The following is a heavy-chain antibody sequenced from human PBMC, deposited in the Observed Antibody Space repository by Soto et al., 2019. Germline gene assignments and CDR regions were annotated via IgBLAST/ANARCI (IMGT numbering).Heavy chain of an antibody. J-gene: IGHJ6*02. CDR1: GYTFTSYG. Sequence: ASVKVSCKASGYTFTSYGISWVRQAPGQGLEWMGWISAYNGNTNYAQKLQGRVTMTTDTSTSTAYMELRSLRSDDTAVYYCARVWCGEPKTYYGMDVWGQGTTVTVSS. V-gene: IGHV1-18*01. CDR2: ISAYNGNT. CDR3: ARVWCGEPKTYYGMDV. D-gene: IGHD3-10*01.